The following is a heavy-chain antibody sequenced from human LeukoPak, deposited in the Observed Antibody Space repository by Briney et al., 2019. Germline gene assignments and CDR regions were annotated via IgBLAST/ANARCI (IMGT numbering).Heavy chain of an antibody. CDR1: GFTFSSYE. J-gene: IGHJ4*02. CDR3: ARGFEGYSYGYFDY. CDR2: ISSSGSTI. V-gene: IGHV3-48*03. Sequence: WGSLRLSCAASGFTFSSYEMNWVRQAPGKGLEWVSYISSSGSTIYYADSVKGRFTISRDNAKNSLYLQMNSLRAEDTAVYYCARGFEGYSYGYFDYWGQGTLVTASS. D-gene: IGHD5-18*01.